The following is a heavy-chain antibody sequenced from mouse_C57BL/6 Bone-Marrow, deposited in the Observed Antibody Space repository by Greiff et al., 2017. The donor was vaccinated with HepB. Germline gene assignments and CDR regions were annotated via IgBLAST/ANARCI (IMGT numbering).Heavy chain of an antibody. D-gene: IGHD2-5*01. CDR1: GFTFSDYY. CDR3: ARHDYSNYLYYAMDY. V-gene: IGHV5-12*01. Sequence: VQLKESGGGLVQPGGSLKLSCAASGFTFSDYYMYWVRQTPEKRLEWVAYISNGGGSTYYPDTVKGRFTISRDNAKNTLYLQMSRLKSEDTAMYYCARHDYSNYLYYAMDYWGQGTSVTVSS. CDR2: ISNGGGST. J-gene: IGHJ4*01.